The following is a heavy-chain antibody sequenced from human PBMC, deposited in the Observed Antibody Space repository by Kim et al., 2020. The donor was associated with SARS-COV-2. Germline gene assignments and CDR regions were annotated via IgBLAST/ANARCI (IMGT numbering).Heavy chain of an antibody. Sequence: VKGRFPISRDNAKNSRYLQMNSLRAEDRAVYYCARDHFSSYGAYYYGMDVWGQGTTVTVSS. V-gene: IGHV3-11*01. CDR3: ARDHFSSYGAYYYGMDV. D-gene: IGHD3-10*01. J-gene: IGHJ6*02.